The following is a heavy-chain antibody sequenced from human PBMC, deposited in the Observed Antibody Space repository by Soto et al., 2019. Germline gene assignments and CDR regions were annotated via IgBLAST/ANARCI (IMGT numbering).Heavy chain of an antibody. Sequence: GASVKVSCKASGYTFTSYGISWVRQAPGQGLEWMGWISAYNGNTNYAQKLQGRVTMTTDTSTSTAYMELRSLRSDDTAVYYCARVPTSYYDILTGYYYMDVWGKGTTVTVSS. D-gene: IGHD3-9*01. CDR2: ISAYNGNT. CDR1: GYTFTSYG. V-gene: IGHV1-18*01. J-gene: IGHJ6*03. CDR3: ARVPTSYYDILTGYYYMDV.